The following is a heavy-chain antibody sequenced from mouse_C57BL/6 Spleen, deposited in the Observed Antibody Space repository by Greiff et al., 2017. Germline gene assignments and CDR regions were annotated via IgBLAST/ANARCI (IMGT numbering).Heavy chain of an antibody. CDR2: ISYDGSN. CDR1: GYSITSGYY. CDR3: ARGDYSDY. V-gene: IGHV3-6*01. Sequence: DVQLQESVPGLVKPSQSLSLTCSVTGYSITSGYYWNWIRQFPGNKLEWMGYISYDGSNNYNPSLKNRISITRDTSKNQFFLKLNSVTTEDTATYYCARGDYSDYWCQGTTLTVSS. J-gene: IGHJ2*01.